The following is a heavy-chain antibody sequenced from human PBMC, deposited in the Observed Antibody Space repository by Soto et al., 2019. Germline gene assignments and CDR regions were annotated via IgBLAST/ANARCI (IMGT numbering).Heavy chain of an antibody. CDR3: ARGERDSAAAGTYYYYYYMDV. D-gene: IGHD6-13*01. V-gene: IGHV3-21*01. CDR1: GFTFSSYS. J-gene: IGHJ6*03. CDR2: ISSSSSYI. Sequence: PGGSLRLSCAASGFTFSSYSMNWVRQAPGKGLEWVSSISSSSSYIYYADSVKGRLTISRDNAKNSLYLQMNSLRAEDTAVYYCARGERDSAAAGTYYYYYYMDVRGKGTTLTVSS.